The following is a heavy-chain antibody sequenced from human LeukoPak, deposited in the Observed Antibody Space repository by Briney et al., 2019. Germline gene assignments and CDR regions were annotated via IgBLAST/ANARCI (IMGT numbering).Heavy chain of an antibody. Sequence: PGGSLRLSCAASGFTSSNDAMNGGRQAPGKGVGWVLSISGGGGNTYYADYVKGRFTISRDNSKNTLYLQMSSLRVEDTAVYYCAKVSERIVGATFDYWGQGTLVTASS. J-gene: IGHJ4*02. CDR3: AKVSERIVGATFDY. CDR2: ISGGGGNT. D-gene: IGHD1-26*01. V-gene: IGHV3-23*01. CDR1: GFTSSNDA.